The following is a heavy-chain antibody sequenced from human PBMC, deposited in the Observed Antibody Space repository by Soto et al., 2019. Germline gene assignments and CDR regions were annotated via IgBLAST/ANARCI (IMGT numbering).Heavy chain of an antibody. CDR2: INIDGSST. CDR3: VRGTSDWYGIDY. D-gene: IGHD3-9*01. CDR1: GFTFSNYW. Sequence: EVQLVESGGGLVQPGGSLRLSCAASGFTFSNYWMHWVRQPPGKGLLWVSRINIDGSSTNYAGSVEGRFTVSRDDAKNTLYLQMNSLRDDDTAVYYCVRGTSDWYGIDYWCQGAPVTVSS. J-gene: IGHJ4*02. V-gene: IGHV3-74*01.